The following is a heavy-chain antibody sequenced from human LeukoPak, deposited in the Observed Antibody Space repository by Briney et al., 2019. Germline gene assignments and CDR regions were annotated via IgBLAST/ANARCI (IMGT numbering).Heavy chain of an antibody. V-gene: IGHV3-23*01. Sequence: AISGSGGSTYYADSVKGRFTISRDNAKNSLYLQMNSLRAEDTAVYYCARATSGYYYVWGQGTLVTVSS. CDR2: ISGSGGST. D-gene: IGHD3-22*01. CDR3: ARATSGYYYV. J-gene: IGHJ4*02.